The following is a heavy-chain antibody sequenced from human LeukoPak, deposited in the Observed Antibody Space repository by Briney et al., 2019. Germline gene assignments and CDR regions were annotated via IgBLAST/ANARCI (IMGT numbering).Heavy chain of an antibody. Sequence: GGSLRLSCAASGFTFSSYEMNWVRQAPGKGLEWVSYISSSGSTIYYADSVKGRFTLSRDNAKNSLYLQMNSLRADDTAVYYCARGPPYYYDSSGYYFGAFDIWGQGTMVTVSS. V-gene: IGHV3-48*03. J-gene: IGHJ3*02. CDR3: ARGPPYYYDSSGYYFGAFDI. CDR2: ISSSGSTI. D-gene: IGHD3-22*01. CDR1: GFTFSSYE.